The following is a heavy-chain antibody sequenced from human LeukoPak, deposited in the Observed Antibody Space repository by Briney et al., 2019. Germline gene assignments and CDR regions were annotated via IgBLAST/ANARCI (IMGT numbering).Heavy chain of an antibody. J-gene: IGHJ6*03. CDR2: IYYTGST. V-gene: IGHV4-59*01. D-gene: IGHD6-19*01. CDR3: ARVRGGAVAGRANYYYYYYMDV. CDR1: GDSIGYYY. Sequence: SETLSLTCTVSGDSIGYYYWSWIRQPPGKGLEWIGYIYYTGSTDYNPSLKSRVTISVDTSKNQFSLKLSSMTAADTAVYYCARVRGGAVAGRANYYYYYYMDVWGKGTTVTVSS.